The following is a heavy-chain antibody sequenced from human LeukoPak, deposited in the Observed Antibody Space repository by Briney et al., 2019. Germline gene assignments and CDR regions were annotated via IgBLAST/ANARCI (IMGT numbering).Heavy chain of an antibody. J-gene: IGHJ4*02. CDR2: IRSDEGNK. CDR1: GFTFSSYG. Sequence: GGSLRLSCAASGFTFSSYGMHWVRQAPGKGLEWVAFIRSDEGNKYYADSVKGRFSISRDDSKSTLYLQMNSLRVEDTAVYYCAGYGSGSFWCQVTLVTVSS. V-gene: IGHV3-30*02. D-gene: IGHD3-10*01. CDR3: AGYGSGSF.